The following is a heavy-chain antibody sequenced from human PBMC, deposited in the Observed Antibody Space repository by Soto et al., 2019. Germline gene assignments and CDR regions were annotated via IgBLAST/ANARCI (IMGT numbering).Heavy chain of an antibody. CDR3: ARDHRYCSGGSCYSDYYYGMDV. CDR1: GGTFSSYA. V-gene: IGHV1-69*13. Sequence: SVKVSCKASGGTFSSYAISWVRQAPGQGLEWMGGIIPIFGTANYAQKFQGRVTITADESTSTAYMELSSLRSEDTAVYYCARDHRYCSGGSCYSDYYYGMDVWGQGTTVTVSS. CDR2: IIPIFGTA. J-gene: IGHJ6*02. D-gene: IGHD2-15*01.